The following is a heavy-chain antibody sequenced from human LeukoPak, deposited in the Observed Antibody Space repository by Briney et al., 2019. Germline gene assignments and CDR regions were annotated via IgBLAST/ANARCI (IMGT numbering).Heavy chain of an antibody. Sequence: PGGSLRLSCAASGFTFTSYSLNWVRQAPGTGLEWVSSISESGRYIYFRASLKGRFTVSRDNAENSLYLQMNSLRAEDTAAYYCAKDPSVVVVAAILFDYWGQGTLVTVSS. V-gene: IGHV3-21*04. CDR2: ISESGRYI. D-gene: IGHD2-15*01. CDR1: GFTFTSYS. J-gene: IGHJ4*02. CDR3: AKDPSVVVVAAILFDY.